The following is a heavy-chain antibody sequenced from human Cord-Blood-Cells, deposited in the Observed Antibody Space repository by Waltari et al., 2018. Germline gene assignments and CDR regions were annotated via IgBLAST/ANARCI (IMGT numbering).Heavy chain of an antibody. J-gene: IGHJ2*01. CDR2: IYSGGST. CDR1: GFTVSSHY. V-gene: IGHV3-53*01. D-gene: IGHD4-17*01. Sequence: EVQLVESGGGLIQPGGSLRLSCAASGFTVSSHYMSWARQAPGKGVEWVSVIYSGGSTYYADSVKGRFTISRDNSKNTLYLQMNSLRAEDTAVYYCASHYGDYWYFDLWGRGTLVTVSS. CDR3: ASHYGDYWYFDL.